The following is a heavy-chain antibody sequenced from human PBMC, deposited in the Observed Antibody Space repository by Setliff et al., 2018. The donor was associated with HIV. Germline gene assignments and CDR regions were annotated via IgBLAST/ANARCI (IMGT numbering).Heavy chain of an antibody. CDR2: INWNDGST. Sequence: AGGSLRLSCAASGFTFDDYGMSWVRQAPGKGLEWVSGINWNDGSTGYADSVRGRSTISRDNAKNSLYLQMSSLRAEDTAVYYCAREVTSFEAFDLWGQGTMVTV. CDR3: AREVTSFEAFDL. V-gene: IGHV3-20*04. D-gene: IGHD2-21*02. CDR1: GFTFDDYG. J-gene: IGHJ3*01.